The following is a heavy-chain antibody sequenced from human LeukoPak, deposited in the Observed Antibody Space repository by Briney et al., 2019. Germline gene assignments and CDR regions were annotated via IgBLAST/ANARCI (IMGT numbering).Heavy chain of an antibody. CDR2: IYTSGST. CDR1: GGSISSGSYY. J-gene: IGHJ5*02. D-gene: IGHD1-26*01. Sequence: SETLSLTCTVSGGSISSGSYYWSWIRQPAGKGLEWIGRIYTSGSTNYNPSLKSRVTISVDTSKNQFSLKLSSVTAADTAVYYCARPQAPSGSSDNWFDPWGQGTLVTVSS. CDR3: ARPQAPSGSSDNWFDP. V-gene: IGHV4-61*02.